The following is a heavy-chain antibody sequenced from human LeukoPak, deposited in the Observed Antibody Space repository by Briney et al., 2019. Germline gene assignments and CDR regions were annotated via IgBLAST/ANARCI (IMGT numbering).Heavy chain of an antibody. CDR1: GFTFSNYR. Sequence: GGSLKLSCVASGFTFSNYRVYWVRQAPGKGLVWVSRINSDGSSTNYADSVKGRFTISRDNAKNTLYLQMNSLRSEDTAVYYCALMSTVTPVDYWGQGTLVTVSS. V-gene: IGHV3-74*01. D-gene: IGHD4-17*01. CDR2: INSDGSST. CDR3: ALMSTVTPVDY. J-gene: IGHJ4*02.